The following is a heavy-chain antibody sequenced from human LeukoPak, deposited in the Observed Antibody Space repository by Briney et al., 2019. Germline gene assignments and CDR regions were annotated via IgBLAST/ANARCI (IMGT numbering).Heavy chain of an antibody. D-gene: IGHD3-16*01. CDR2: ISSSSSTI. CDR3: ARDVGRFAYYDYVWGSYLPYYFDY. V-gene: IGHV3-48*02. CDR1: GFTFSSYS. Sequence: PGGSLRLSCAASGFTFSSYSMNWVRQAPGKGLEWVSYISSSSSTIYYADSVKGRFTISRDNAKNSLYLQMNSLRDEDTAVYYCARDVGRFAYYDYVWGSYLPYYFDYWGQGTLVTVSS. J-gene: IGHJ4*02.